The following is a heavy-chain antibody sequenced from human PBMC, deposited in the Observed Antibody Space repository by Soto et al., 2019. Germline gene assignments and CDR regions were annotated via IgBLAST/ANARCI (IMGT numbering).Heavy chain of an antibody. V-gene: IGHV5-10-1*01. CDR1: GYSFTSYW. CDR3: ARHSDSRMAAANV. Sequence: GESLKISCKGYGYSFTSYWFSWVRQMPGKGLEWMGRIDPSDSYTNYSPSFQGHVTISADKSISTAYLQWSSLKASDTAMYYCARHSDSRMAAANVWGHGTTVTVSS. D-gene: IGHD6-13*01. CDR2: IDPSDSYT. J-gene: IGHJ6*02.